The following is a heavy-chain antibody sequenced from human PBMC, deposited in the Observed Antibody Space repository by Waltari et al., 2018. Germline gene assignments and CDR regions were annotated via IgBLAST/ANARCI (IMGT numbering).Heavy chain of an antibody. CDR2: ISSSSSTI. CDR3: ARDLFRGHYDFWRWDYYYYGMDV. J-gene: IGHJ6*02. Sequence: EVQLVESGGGLVQPGGSLRLSCAASGFTFSSYSMNWVRQAPGKGLAWVSYISSSSSTISYADPVKGRFTISRDNAKNSLYLQMNSLRAEDTAVYYCARDLFRGHYDFWRWDYYYYGMDVWGQGTTVTVSS. CDR1: GFTFSSYS. D-gene: IGHD3-3*01. V-gene: IGHV3-48*01.